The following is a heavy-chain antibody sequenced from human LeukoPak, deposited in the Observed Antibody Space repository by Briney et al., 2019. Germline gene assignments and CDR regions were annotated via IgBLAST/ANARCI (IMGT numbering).Heavy chain of an antibody. D-gene: IGHD5-24*01. V-gene: IGHV3-9*01. CDR1: GFTFDDYA. CDR3: AKGRVDGPYDAFDI. J-gene: IGHJ3*02. CDR2: ISWNSGSI. Sequence: GGSLRLSCAASGFTFDDYAMHWVRQAPGKGLEGGSGISWNSGSIVYADSVKGRFTISRDNAKNSLYLQMNSLRAEDTALYYCAKGRVDGPYDAFDIWGQGTMVTVSS.